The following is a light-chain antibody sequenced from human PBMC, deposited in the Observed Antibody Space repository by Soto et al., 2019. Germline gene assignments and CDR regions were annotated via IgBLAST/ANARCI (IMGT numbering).Light chain of an antibody. Sequence: DIQMTQSPSSLSASVGDRVTITCQASQDINVYLNWYQQRPGKAPKLLIFDASNLKTGVPSRFSGSGSGTDFIFTITSLQPEDIAMYYCQQYGNLPITFGQGTRLEIK. CDR1: QDINVY. CDR3: QQYGNLPIT. V-gene: IGKV1-33*01. J-gene: IGKJ5*01. CDR2: DAS.